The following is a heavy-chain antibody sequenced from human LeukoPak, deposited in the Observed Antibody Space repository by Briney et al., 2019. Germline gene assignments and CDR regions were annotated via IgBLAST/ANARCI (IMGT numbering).Heavy chain of an antibody. V-gene: IGHV4-39*07. D-gene: IGHD3-10*01. CDR1: GGPISSSTDY. CDR3: ARAGEPLSVRWYYGSGSYYNTGNWFDP. CDR2: IYYSGTT. J-gene: IGHJ5*02. Sequence: RSSETLSLTCTVSGGPISSSTDYWGWIRQPPGKGLEWIGTIYYSGTTYYNSSLKSRVTISVDTSKNQFSLKLSSVTPAGTAVYYCARAGEPLSVRWYYGSGSYYNTGNWFDPWGQGTLVTVSS.